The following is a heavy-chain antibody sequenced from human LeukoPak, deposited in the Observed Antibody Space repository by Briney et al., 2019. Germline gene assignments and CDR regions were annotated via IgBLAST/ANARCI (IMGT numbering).Heavy chain of an antibody. Sequence: SETLSLTCTDSGGSISSYYWSWIRQPPGKGLEWIGYIYYSGSTNYNPSLKSRVTISVDTSKNQFSLKLSSVTAADTAVYYCARHSNYYGNAFDIWGQGTMVTVSS. J-gene: IGHJ3*02. CDR2: IYYSGST. CDR3: ARHSNYYGNAFDI. V-gene: IGHV4-59*08. CDR1: GGSISSYY. D-gene: IGHD3-10*01.